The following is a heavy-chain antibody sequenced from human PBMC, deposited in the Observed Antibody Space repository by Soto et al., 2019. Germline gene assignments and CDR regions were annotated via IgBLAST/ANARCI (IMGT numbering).Heavy chain of an antibody. V-gene: IGHV3-30-3*01. CDR1: GVTFSSSA. D-gene: IGHD1-20*01. Sequence: GGSMRLSCAASGVTFSSSAMHWVRQAPGKGLEWVAVISYDGSNKYYADSVKGRFTISRDNSKNTLYLQMNSLRAGDTAVYYCARDRAYNQKEFDYWGQGTLVTVSS. CDR2: ISYDGSNK. CDR3: ARDRAYNQKEFDY. J-gene: IGHJ4*02.